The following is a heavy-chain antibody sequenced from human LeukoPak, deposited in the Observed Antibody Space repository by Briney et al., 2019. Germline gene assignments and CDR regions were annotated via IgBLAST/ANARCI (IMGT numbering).Heavy chain of an antibody. CDR1: GASINSGHYY. CDR3: ARDPAPYCSSGNCYGAFDI. V-gene: IGHV4-31*03. J-gene: IGHJ3*02. D-gene: IGHD2-2*01. Sequence: SETLSLTCTVSGASINSGHYYWSWIRQHPGKGLEWIGYIYFSGTTYCNPSLRSRVTISVDTSKNQFSLKLSSVTAADTAVYYCARDPAPYCSSGNCYGAFDIWGQGTMVTVSS. CDR2: IYFSGTT.